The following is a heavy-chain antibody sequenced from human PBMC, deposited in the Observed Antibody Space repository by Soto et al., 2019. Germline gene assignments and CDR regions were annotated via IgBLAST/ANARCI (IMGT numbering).Heavy chain of an antibody. J-gene: IGHJ6*02. CDR2: IYPGDSDT. D-gene: IGHD6-6*01. CDR3: ALAARPGYYYYYGMDV. Sequence: PGESLKISCKGSGYIFTSYWIGWVRQMPGKGLEWMGIIYPGDSDTRYRPSFQGQVTISADKSISTAYLQWSSLKASDTAMYYCALAARPGYYYYYGMDVWGQGTTVTVSS. V-gene: IGHV5-51*01. CDR1: GYIFTSYW.